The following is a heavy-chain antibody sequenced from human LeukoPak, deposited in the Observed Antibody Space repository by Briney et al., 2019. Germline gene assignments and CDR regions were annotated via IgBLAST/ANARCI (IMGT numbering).Heavy chain of an antibody. V-gene: IGHV4-4*07. D-gene: IGHD6-19*01. J-gene: IGHJ5*02. Sequence: SETLSLTCTVSGGSISSYYWSWIRQPAGKGLEWIGRIYTSGSTNYNPSLKSRVTMSVDTSKNQFSLKLSSVTAADTAVYYCARDLSSSGWYGEVGFDPWGQGTLVTVSS. CDR1: GGSISSYY. CDR3: ARDLSSSGWYGEVGFDP. CDR2: IYTSGST.